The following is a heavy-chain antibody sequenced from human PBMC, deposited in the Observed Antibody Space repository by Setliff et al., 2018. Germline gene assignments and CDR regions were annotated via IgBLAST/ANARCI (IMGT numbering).Heavy chain of an antibody. J-gene: IGHJ4*02. V-gene: IGHV4-61*02. CDR2: VHSSGDT. D-gene: IGHD4-4*01. Sequence: PSETLSLTCNVSGASISSGFYYWSWIRQPAGKGLEWIGRVHSSGDTKYNPSVKTRVTTSVDTSKNQFSLKLSSATAADTAVYYCARATVGLATIIYFDSWGQGTLVTVSS. CDR1: GASISSGFYY. CDR3: ARATVGLATIIYFDS.